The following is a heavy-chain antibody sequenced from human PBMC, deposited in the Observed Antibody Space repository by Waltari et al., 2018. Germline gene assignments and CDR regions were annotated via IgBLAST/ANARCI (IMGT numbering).Heavy chain of an antibody. V-gene: IGHV4-39*07. CDR2: IYYSGST. CDR1: GGSISSSSYY. J-gene: IGHJ2*01. CDR3: ARIVWWLRLGDWYFDL. Sequence: QLQLQESGPGLVKPSETLSLTCTVSGGSISSSSYYWGWIRQPPGKGLEWIGSIYYSGSTYYNPSLKSRVTISVDTSKNQFSLKLSSVTAADTAVYYCARIVWWLRLGDWYFDLWGRGTLVTVSS. D-gene: IGHD5-12*01.